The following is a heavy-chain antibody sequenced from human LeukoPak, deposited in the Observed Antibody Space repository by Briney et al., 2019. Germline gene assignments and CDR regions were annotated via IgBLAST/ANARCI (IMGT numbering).Heavy chain of an antibody. CDR3: ARHGYCSGGSCPGKVDY. CDR2: IYYSGST. V-gene: IGHV4-39*01. J-gene: IGHJ4*02. Sequence: ASETLSLICTVSGGSISSSSYYWGWIRQPPGKGLEWIGSIYYSGSTYYNPSLKSRVTISVDTSKNQFSLKLSSVTAADTAVYYCARHGYCSGGSCPGKVDYWGQGTLVTVSS. D-gene: IGHD2-15*01. CDR1: GGSISSSSYY.